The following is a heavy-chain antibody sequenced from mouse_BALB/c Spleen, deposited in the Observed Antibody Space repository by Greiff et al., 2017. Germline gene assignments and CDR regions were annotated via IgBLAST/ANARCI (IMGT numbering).Heavy chain of an antibody. Sequence: LKQPGSELVRPGASVKLSCKASGYTFTSYWMHWVKQRPGQGLEWIGNIYPGSGSTNYDEKFKSKATLTVDTSSSTAYMQLSSLTSEDSAVYYCTRTSYGSSYVGYFDVWGAGTTVTVSS. J-gene: IGHJ1*01. V-gene: IGHV1S22*01. CDR1: GYTFTSYW. CDR3: TRTSYGSSYVGYFDV. D-gene: IGHD1-1*01. CDR2: IYPGSGST.